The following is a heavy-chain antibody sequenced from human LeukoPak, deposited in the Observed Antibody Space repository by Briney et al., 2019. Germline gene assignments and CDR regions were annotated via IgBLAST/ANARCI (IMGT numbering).Heavy chain of an antibody. J-gene: IGHJ3*02. CDR2: IYHSGST. Sequence: SETLSLTCTVSGYSISSGYYWGWIRQPPGKGLECIGSIYHSGSTYYNPSVKSRVTISGDTSKNQFSLKLSSVTAADTAVYYCARVLQLAGRVDAFDIWGQGTMVTVSS. D-gene: IGHD1-1*01. CDR1: GYSISSGYY. V-gene: IGHV4-38-2*02. CDR3: ARVLQLAGRVDAFDI.